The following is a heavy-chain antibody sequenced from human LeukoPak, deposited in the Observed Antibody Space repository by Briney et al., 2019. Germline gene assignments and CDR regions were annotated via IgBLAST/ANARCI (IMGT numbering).Heavy chain of an antibody. D-gene: IGHD1-26*01. J-gene: IGHJ4*02. CDR2: ISNSGTSI. CDR1: GFTFSSYE. CDR3: ARDTLQIGSWAFDY. Sequence: GGSLRLSCAASGFTFSSYEMNWVRQAPGKGLEWVSYISNSGTSIYYADSVKGRFTISRDNAKNSLFLKMNSLRAEDTAAYYCARDTLQIGSWAFDYWGQGTLVTVSS. V-gene: IGHV3-48*03.